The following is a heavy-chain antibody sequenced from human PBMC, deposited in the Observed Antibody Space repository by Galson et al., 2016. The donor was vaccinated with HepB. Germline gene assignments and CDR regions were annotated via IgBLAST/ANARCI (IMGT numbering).Heavy chain of an antibody. Sequence: SETLSLTCTVSGASISSYSYYWGWIRQPPGRGLEWVGSIFYSGSTYSNPSLRSRVTIPVDTSKNQFSLKLSSVTAADTAVYYCARDLEQFVLDHWGRGTLVAVSS. CDR2: IFYSGST. V-gene: IGHV4-39*02. D-gene: IGHD6-6*01. J-gene: IGHJ4*02. CDR3: ARDLEQFVLDH. CDR1: GASISSYSYY.